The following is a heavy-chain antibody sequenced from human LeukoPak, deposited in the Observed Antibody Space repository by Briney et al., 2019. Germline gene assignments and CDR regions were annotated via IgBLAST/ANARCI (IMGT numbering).Heavy chain of an antibody. D-gene: IGHD2-2*01. CDR1: GFTSISYE. CDR3: ARDPPRTSLDY. CDR2: ISSSGSTI. V-gene: IGHV3-48*03. J-gene: IGHJ4*02. Sequence: PGGSLRLSCAASGFTSISYEMNWVRQAPGKGLEWVSYISSSGSTIYYADSVKGRFTISRDNAKNSLYLQMNSLRAEDTAVYYCARDPPRTSLDYWGQGTLVTVSS.